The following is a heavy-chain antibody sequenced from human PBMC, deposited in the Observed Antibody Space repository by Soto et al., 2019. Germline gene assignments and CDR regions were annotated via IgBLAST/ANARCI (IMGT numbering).Heavy chain of an antibody. CDR1: GFTFSSYS. CDR2: ISSSSSYI. CDR3: ARALEGDIVVVPAALAFLDY. V-gene: IGHV3-21*01. J-gene: IGHJ4*02. D-gene: IGHD2-2*01. Sequence: GGSLRLSCAASGFTFSSYSMNWVRQAPGKGLEWVSSISSSSSYIYYADSVKGRFTISRDNAKNSLYLQMNSLRAEDTAVYYCARALEGDIVVVPAALAFLDYWGQGTLVTVSS.